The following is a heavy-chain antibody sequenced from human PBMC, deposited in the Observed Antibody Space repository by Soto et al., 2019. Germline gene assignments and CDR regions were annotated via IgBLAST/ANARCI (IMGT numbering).Heavy chain of an antibody. Sequence: QVQLQESGPGLVKPSETLSLTCTVSGGSVTNHHLSWIRQPPGKGLEWMGHINYSGRSNYNPSLWSRVTIPVDTSNSPFSRKLSSVTAADTAIYYCATYMGDGGGRGYWGQGTLVTVSS. CDR3: ATYMGDGGGRGY. J-gene: IGHJ4*02. CDR2: INYSGRS. D-gene: IGHD3-16*01. CDR1: GGSVTNHH. V-gene: IGHV4-59*08.